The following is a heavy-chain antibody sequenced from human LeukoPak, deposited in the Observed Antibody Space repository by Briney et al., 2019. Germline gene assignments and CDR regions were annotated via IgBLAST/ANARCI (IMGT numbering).Heavy chain of an antibody. V-gene: IGHV1-46*01. Sequence: ASVKVSCKASGYTFTTYYMHWVRQAPGQGLEWMGIINPSGGSTTYAQNFQGRVTMTRDTSTSAVYMEVSSLRSEDTAVYYCARGDYDSSGYFLPNDYWGQGTLVTVSS. CDR3: ARGDYDSSGYFLPNDY. CDR1: GYTFTTYY. D-gene: IGHD3-22*01. J-gene: IGHJ4*02. CDR2: INPSGGST.